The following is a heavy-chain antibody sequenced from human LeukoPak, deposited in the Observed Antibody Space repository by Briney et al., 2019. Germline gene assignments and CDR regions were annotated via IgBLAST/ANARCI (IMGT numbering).Heavy chain of an antibody. CDR3: ASAITMIGPNAFDI. CDR1: GYSFTNYW. V-gene: IGHV5-51*01. D-gene: IGHD3-22*01. J-gene: IGHJ3*02. CDR2: IYPGDSDT. Sequence: GESLKISCRGSGYSFTNYWIGWVRQMPGKVLEWMGIIYPGDSDTRYSPSFQGQVTISADKSISTAYLQWSSLKASDTAMYYCASAITMIGPNAFDIWGQGTMVTVSS.